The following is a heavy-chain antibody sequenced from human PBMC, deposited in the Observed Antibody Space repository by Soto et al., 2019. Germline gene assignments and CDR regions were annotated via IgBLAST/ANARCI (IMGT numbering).Heavy chain of an antibody. CDR1: GFTFSSYA. J-gene: IGHJ4*02. D-gene: IGHD3-10*01. CDR2: ISGSGDST. V-gene: IGHV3-23*01. Sequence: EVQLLESGGGLVQPGGSLRLSCAASGFTFSSYAMRWVRQAPGKGLEWVSAISGSGDSTYYADSGKGRFTISRDNSKNTLYLQMNSLRAEDTDVYYCAKRGSRSYYADWGQGTLVTVSS. CDR3: AKRGSRSYYAD.